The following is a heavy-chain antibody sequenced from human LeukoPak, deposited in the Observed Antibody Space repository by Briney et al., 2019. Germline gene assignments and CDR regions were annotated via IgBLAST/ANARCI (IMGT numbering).Heavy chain of an antibody. D-gene: IGHD6-6*01. CDR1: GFTFSSYS. CDR2: ISSSSSYI. J-gene: IGHJ6*03. Sequence: GGSLRLSCAASGFTFSSYSMNWVRQAPGKGLEWVSSISSSSSYIYYADSVKGRFTISRDNSKNTLYLQMNSLGAEDTAVYYCARKPSSSHYYYYYYMDVWGKGTTVTVSS. CDR3: ARKPSSSHYYYYYYMDV. V-gene: IGHV3-21*01.